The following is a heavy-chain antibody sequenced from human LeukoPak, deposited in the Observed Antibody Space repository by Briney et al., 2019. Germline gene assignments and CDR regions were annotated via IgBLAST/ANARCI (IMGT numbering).Heavy chain of an antibody. D-gene: IGHD3-3*01. V-gene: IGHV4-59*12. CDR2: IRYSGST. J-gene: IGHJ4*02. CDR3: ARDSYDFWSGLPSYYFDY. CDR1: GGSISSYY. Sequence: SETLSLTCTVSGGSISSYYWSWIRQPPGKGLEWIGYIRYSGSTNYNPSLKSRVTISVDTSKNQFSLKLSSVTAADTAVYYCARDSYDFWSGLPSYYFDYWGQGTLVTVSS.